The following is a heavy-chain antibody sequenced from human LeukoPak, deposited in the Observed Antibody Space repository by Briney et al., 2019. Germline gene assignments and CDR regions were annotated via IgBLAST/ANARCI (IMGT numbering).Heavy chain of an antibody. CDR1: GLIFSNYA. V-gene: IGHV3-23*01. CDR2: ITAGGTGT. J-gene: IGHJ4*02. CDR3: AKVPSSGWYFFDY. D-gene: IGHD6-19*01. Sequence: GGSLRISCAASGLIFSNYAMRWVRQAPGKGLEWVSSITAGGTGTYYTDSVKGRFTISRDNSKNTLYLQMNSLRAEDTAVYYCAKVPSSGWYFFDYWGQGTLVTVSS.